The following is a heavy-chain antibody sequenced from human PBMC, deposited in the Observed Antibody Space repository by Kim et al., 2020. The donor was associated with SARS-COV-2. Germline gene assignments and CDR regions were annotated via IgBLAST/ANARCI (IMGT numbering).Heavy chain of an antibody. J-gene: IGHJ5*02. D-gene: IGHD5-12*01. CDR2: IHHSGTT. CDR3: ARDPAEWRRLGWFAP. V-gene: IGHV4-38-2*02. CDR1: GYSITTEYS. Sequence: SETLSLTCSVSGYSITTEYSWGWIRQPPEKGLEWIGNIHHSGTTYYNPSLKSRVTISLDTSNNQFSLRLTSVTAADTGLYYCARDPAEWRRLGWFAPWG.